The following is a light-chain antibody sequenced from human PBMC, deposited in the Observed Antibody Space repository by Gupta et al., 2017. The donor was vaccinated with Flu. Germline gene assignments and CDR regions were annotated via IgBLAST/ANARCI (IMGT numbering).Light chain of an antibody. CDR3: SSYSATSALAL. V-gene: IGLV2-14*03. J-gene: IGLJ2*01. CDR2: DVR. Sequence: IKNTCTGTSSAIGSCKYVSWYQPSPGRAPKLMFYDVRSRRSGISDRFSGSKSGTTASLTIARLQAEEEADYYCSSYSATSALALFGGGTKVTVL. CDR1: SSAIGSCKY.